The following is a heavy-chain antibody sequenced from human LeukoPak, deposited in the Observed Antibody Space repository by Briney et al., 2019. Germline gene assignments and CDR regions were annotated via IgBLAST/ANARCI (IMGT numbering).Heavy chain of an antibody. CDR2: ISYDGSNK. CDR3: AKLSLSDYGDYVSGHPWDYYYGMDV. CDR1: GFTFSNAW. D-gene: IGHD4-17*01. V-gene: IGHV3-30*18. Sequence: GGSLRLSCATSGFTFSNAWMNWVRQAPGKGLEWVAVISYDGSNKYYADSVKGRFTISRDNSKNTLYLQMNSLRAEDTAVYYCAKLSLSDYGDYVSGHPWDYYYGMDVWGQGTTVTVSS. J-gene: IGHJ6*02.